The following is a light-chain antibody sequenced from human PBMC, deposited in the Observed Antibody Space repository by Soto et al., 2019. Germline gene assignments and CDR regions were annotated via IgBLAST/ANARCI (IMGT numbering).Light chain of an antibody. V-gene: IGLV2-14*01. Sequence: QSALTQPASVSGSPGQSITISCTGTSSDVGGYKYVSWYQQHPDKAPKLIIFEVSNRPSGISSRFSGSKSGNTASLTISGLQAEDEADYYCASYTIINTWVFGGGTQLTVL. J-gene: IGLJ3*02. CDR1: SSDVGGYKY. CDR2: EVS. CDR3: ASYTIINTWV.